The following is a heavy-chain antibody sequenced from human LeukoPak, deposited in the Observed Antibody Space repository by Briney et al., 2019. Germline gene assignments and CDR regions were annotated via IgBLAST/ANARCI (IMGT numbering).Heavy chain of an antibody. Sequence: GGSLRLSCAASGFTFSSYAMSWVRQAPGKGLEWVSVIYSGGSTYYADSVKGRFTISRDNSKNTLYLQMNSLRAEDTAVYYCARRPFLHSGLEDYWGQGTLVTVSS. CDR3: ARRPFLHSGLEDY. D-gene: IGHD3/OR15-3a*01. CDR2: IYSGGST. CDR1: GFTFSSYA. J-gene: IGHJ4*02. V-gene: IGHV3-53*01.